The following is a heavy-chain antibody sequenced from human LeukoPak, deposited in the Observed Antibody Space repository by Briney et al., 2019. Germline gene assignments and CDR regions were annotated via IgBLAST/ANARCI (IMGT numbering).Heavy chain of an antibody. J-gene: IGHJ6*03. Sequence: SETLSLTCTVSGGSISSYYWSWIRQPPGKGVEWIGYIYYSGSTNYNPSLKSRVTISVDTSKNQFSLKLSSVTAADTAVYYCARATYYYDSSGSQGYYYYYMDVWGKGTTVTVSS. CDR3: ARATYYYDSSGSQGYYYYYMDV. D-gene: IGHD3-22*01. CDR2: IYYSGST. V-gene: IGHV4-59*01. CDR1: GGSISSYY.